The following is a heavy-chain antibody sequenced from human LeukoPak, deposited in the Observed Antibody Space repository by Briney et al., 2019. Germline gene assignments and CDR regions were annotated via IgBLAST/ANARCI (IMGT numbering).Heavy chain of an antibody. CDR3: ARGTSRYYDSSGYLD. V-gene: IGHV1-69*05. Sequence: SVKVSCKASGGTFSSYAISWVRQAPGQGLEWTGRIIPIFGTANYAQKFQGRVTITTDESTSTAYMELSSLRSEDTAVYYCARGTSRYYDSSGYLDWGQGTLVTVSS. D-gene: IGHD3-22*01. J-gene: IGHJ4*02. CDR1: GGTFSSYA. CDR2: IIPIFGTA.